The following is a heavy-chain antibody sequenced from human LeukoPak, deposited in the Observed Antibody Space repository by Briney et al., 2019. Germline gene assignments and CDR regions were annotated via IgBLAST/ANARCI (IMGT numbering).Heavy chain of an antibody. V-gene: IGHV4-4*07. Sequence: SETLSLTCTVSGGSISNYYWNWIRQPAGKGLEWIGRKSVSGHTNYRSSLESRVTMSVDTSKNQFSPRLNSVTTADTAVYYCVRVSRIDYGANPEGDVWGKGITVIVSS. CDR2: KSVSGHT. J-gene: IGHJ6*04. CDR3: VRVSRIDYGANPEGDV. D-gene: IGHD4/OR15-4a*01. CDR1: GGSISNYY.